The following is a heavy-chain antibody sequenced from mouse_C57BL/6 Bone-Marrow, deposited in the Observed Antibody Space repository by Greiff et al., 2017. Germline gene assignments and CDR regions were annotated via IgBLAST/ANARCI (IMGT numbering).Heavy chain of an antibody. J-gene: IGHJ3*01. CDR1: GYTFTSYG. D-gene: IGHD2-2*01. CDR3: ARDGYDWVAY. V-gene: IGHV1-81*01. Sequence: VQLQQSGAELARPGASVKLSCKASGYTFTSYGISWVKQRTGQGLEWIGEIYPRSGNTYYNEKFKGKATLTADKSSSTAYMELRSLTSEDSAVDFCARDGYDWVAYGGQGTLVTVSA. CDR2: IYPRSGNT.